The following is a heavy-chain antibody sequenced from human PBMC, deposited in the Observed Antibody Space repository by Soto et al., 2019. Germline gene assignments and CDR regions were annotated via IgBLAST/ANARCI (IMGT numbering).Heavy chain of an antibody. CDR1: GGSISSSNW. J-gene: IGHJ4*02. Sequence: SETLSLTCAVSGGSISSSNWWSCVRQPPGKGLEWIGEIYHSGSTNYNPSLKSRVTISVDKSKNQFSLKLSSVTAADTAVYYCATRYYYDSSGSSLDYWGQGTLVTVSS. V-gene: IGHV4-4*02. CDR2: IYHSGST. D-gene: IGHD3-22*01. CDR3: ATRYYYDSSGSSLDY.